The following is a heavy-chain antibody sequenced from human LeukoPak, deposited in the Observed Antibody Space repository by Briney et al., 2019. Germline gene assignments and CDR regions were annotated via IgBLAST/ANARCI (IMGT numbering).Heavy chain of an antibody. V-gene: IGHV4-39*01. D-gene: IGHD2-2*01. CDR2: IYYSGST. CDR3: ARQPTRGYCSSTSCYPGWFDP. CDR1: GGSISSGDYY. J-gene: IGHJ5*02. Sequence: SETLSLTCTVSGGSISSGDYYWGWIRQPPGKGLEWIGSIYYSGSTYYNPSLKSRVTISVDTSKNQFSLKLSSVTAADTAVYYCARQPTRGYCSSTSCYPGWFDPWGQGTPVTVSS.